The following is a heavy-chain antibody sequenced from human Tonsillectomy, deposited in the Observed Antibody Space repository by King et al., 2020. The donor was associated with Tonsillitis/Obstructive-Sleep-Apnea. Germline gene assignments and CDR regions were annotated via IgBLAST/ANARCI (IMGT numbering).Heavy chain of an antibody. Sequence: QLVQSGAAVRKPGASVKVSCKASGYPFSGYYMHWVRQAPGQGLEWMGRISPNSGDTRYSQKFQGRISMTGDRSITTAFMELSRLRSDDTAVYFCARERDYYFDHWGQGSLVTVSS. J-gene: IGHJ4*02. CDR3: ARERDYYFDH. V-gene: IGHV1-2*06. CDR1: GYPFSGYY. CDR2: ISPNSGDT.